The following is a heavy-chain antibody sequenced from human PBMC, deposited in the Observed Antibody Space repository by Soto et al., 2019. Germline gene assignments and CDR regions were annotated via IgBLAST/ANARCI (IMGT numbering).Heavy chain of an antibody. CDR2: TSYDGSNK. CDR1: GFTFNNYA. V-gene: IGHV3-30-3*01. Sequence: SLGLSCAASGFTFNNYAMNWVRQAPGKGLEWLAVTSYDGSNKYYADSGKGRFSISRDNSKNTLYLQMNSLRAEDTAVYYCARAVRRDGYMEFYYYYGMDVWGQGTTVTVSS. D-gene: IGHD5-12*01. CDR3: ARAVRRDGYMEFYYYYGMDV. J-gene: IGHJ6*02.